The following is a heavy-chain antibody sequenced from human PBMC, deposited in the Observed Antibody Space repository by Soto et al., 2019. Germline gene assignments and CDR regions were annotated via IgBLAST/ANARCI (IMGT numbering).Heavy chain of an antibody. D-gene: IGHD2-15*01. V-gene: IGHV1-69*04. CDR3: ARDLYCSGGSCRKPGAEFDP. J-gene: IGHJ5*02. Sequence: ASVKVSCKASGGTFSSYTISWVRQAPGQGLEWMGRIIPILGIANYAQKFQGRVTITADKSTSTAYMELSSLRSEDTAVYYCARDLYCSGGSCRKPGAEFDPWGQGTLVTVSS. CDR2: IIPILGIA. CDR1: GGTFSSYT.